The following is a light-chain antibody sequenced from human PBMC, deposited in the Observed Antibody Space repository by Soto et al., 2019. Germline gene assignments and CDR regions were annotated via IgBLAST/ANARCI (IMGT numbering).Light chain of an antibody. CDR1: QSIDSN. Sequence: EIVMTQSPVTLSVSPGERATLSCRASQSIDSNLAWYQQRAGRAPRLLIYGASTRATGIPARFSGSGSGTEFTLTISSLQSEDFAVYYCQQRSNWPPITFGQGTRLEIK. CDR3: QQRSNWPPIT. CDR2: GAS. J-gene: IGKJ5*01. V-gene: IGKV3-15*01.